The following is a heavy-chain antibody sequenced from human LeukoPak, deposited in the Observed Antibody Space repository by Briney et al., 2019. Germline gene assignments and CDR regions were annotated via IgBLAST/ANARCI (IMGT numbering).Heavy chain of an antibody. CDR1: GYTFTRYA. CDR3: ATVLNVGASHD. Sequence: ASVKVSCKASGYTFTRYAMNWVRQAPGQGLEWMGWINTNTGNPTYAQGFTGRFVFSLDTSVSTAYLQISSLEAEDTAVYYCATVLNVGASHDWGQGTLVTVSS. CDR2: INTNTGNP. D-gene: IGHD1-26*01. J-gene: IGHJ4*02. V-gene: IGHV7-4-1*02.